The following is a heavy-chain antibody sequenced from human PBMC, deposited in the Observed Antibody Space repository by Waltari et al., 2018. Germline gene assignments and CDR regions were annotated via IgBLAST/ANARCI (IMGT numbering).Heavy chain of an antibody. CDR1: GGSFSGYY. D-gene: IGHD1-1*01. V-gene: IGHV4-34*01. CDR2: INHSGST. Sequence: QVQLQQWGAGLLKPSETLSLTCAVYGGSFSGYYWSWIRQPPGKGLEWIGEINHSGSTNYNPSLKSRVTISVDTSKNQFSLKLSSVTAADTAVYYCARGGLERRGRGFDYWGQGTLVTVSS. CDR3: ARGGLERRGRGFDY. J-gene: IGHJ4*02.